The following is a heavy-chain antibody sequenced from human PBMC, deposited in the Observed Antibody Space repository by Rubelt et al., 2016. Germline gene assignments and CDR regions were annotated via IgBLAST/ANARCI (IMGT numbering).Heavy chain of an antibody. Sequence: VQLQQWGAGLLKPSETLSLTCAVYGGSFSGYYWSWIRQPPGKGLEWIGEINHSGSTNYSPSLKSRVTISVDTSKNQFSLKLSSVTAADTAVYYWASQSSSGWYAFDIWGQGTMVTVSS. D-gene: IGHD6-19*01. V-gene: IGHV4-34*01. CDR1: GGSFSGYY. CDR2: INHSGST. J-gene: IGHJ3*02. CDR3: ASQSSSGWYAFDI.